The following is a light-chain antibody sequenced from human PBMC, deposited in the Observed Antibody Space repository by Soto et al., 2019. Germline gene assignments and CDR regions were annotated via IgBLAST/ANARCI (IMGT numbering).Light chain of an antibody. Sequence: QSALTPPASVSGSPGQSITISCTGPNSAVVSYHYASWYHRHPGKSPMLVILDVSNRPSGVFNRFSGSKAGNTASLTISGLQAEDEADYYCCSYSRSSPYVVGAGTKVT. CDR2: DVS. J-gene: IGLJ1*01. CDR3: CSYSRSSPYV. V-gene: IGLV2-14*01. CDR1: NSAVVSYHY.